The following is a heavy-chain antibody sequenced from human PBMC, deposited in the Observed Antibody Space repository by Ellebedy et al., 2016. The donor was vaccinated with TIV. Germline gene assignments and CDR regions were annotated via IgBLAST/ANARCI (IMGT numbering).Heavy chain of an antibody. CDR2: IDLSDSDT. CDR3: AKLGHRATPDDS. V-gene: IGHV5-51*01. Sequence: GESLKISCQGSAYSFINYWIVWVRQMPGRGLEWMGIIDLSDSDTRYSPSFQGQVTISADRSVTTAYLHFNSLKPSDTAVYYCAKLGHRATPDDSWGHGSLVTVSS. CDR1: AYSFINYW. D-gene: IGHD1-14*01. J-gene: IGHJ5*01.